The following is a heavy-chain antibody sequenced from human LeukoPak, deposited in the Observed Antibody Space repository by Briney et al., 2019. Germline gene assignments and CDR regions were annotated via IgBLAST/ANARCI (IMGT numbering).Heavy chain of an antibody. Sequence: SETLSLTCTVSGGSISSSTYHWGWIRQPPGKGLEWIGIIYYTGITYYNPSLKSRVTISQDTSKNQFSLRLSSVTATDTALYYCARQHSTGLDPWGQGTLVTVSS. CDR3: ARQHSTGLDP. J-gene: IGHJ5*02. V-gene: IGHV4-39*01. CDR1: GGSISSSTYH. CDR2: IYYTGIT. D-gene: IGHD1-1*01.